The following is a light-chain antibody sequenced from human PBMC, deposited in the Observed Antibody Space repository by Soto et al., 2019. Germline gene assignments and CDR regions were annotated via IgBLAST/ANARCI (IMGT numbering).Light chain of an antibody. V-gene: IGKV4-1*01. J-gene: IGKJ1*01. CDR2: WAS. Sequence: DIVMTQSPDSLAVSLGERATINCRSSQSVLYNSDNKNFLAWYQHKPGQPPRLLISWASARESGVPDRFTGSGSGTDFTLTIDSLQAEDVAVYYCHQFYNTPTVGQGTKVAIK. CDR1: QSVLYNSDNKNF. CDR3: HQFYNTPT.